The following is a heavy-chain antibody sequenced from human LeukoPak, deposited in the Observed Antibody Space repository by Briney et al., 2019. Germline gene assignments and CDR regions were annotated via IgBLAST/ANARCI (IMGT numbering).Heavy chain of an antibody. CDR3: ARDTDPGYSSSWYPLLPDY. CDR2: INPNSGGT. Sequence: ASVKVSCKASGYTFTGYYMHWVRQAPGQGLEWMGWINPNSGGTNYAQKFQGRVTMTRDTSISTAYMELSRLRSDDAAVYYCARDTDPGYSSSWYPLLPDYWGQGTLVTVSS. D-gene: IGHD6-13*01. V-gene: IGHV1-2*02. J-gene: IGHJ4*02. CDR1: GYTFTGYY.